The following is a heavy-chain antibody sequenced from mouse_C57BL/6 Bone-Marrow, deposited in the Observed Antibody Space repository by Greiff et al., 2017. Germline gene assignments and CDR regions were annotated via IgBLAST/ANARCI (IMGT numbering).Heavy chain of an antibody. CDR1: GYTFTDYY. D-gene: IGHD2-4*01. CDR2: INPNNGGT. V-gene: IGHV1-26*01. J-gene: IGHJ3*01. Sequence: VQLQQSGPELVKPGASVKISCKASGYTFTDYYMNWVKQSHGKSLEWIGDINPNNGGTSYNQKFKGKATLTVDKSSSTAYMELRSLTSEDSAVYYCASGDDYDGVAYWGQGTLVTVSA. CDR3: ASGDDYDGVAY.